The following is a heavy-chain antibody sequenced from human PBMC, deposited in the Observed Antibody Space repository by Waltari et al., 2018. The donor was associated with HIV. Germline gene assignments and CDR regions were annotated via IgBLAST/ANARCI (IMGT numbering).Heavy chain of an antibody. J-gene: IGHJ4*02. CDR1: GFTFSPSE. CDR2: ISSSGSTI. Sequence: EVQVVESGGVLVQPGGSLRLSCAASGFTFSPSEMNWVRQAPGKGLEWVAYISSSGSTIYYADSVKGRFTISRDNAKNSLYLQMNSLRAEDTAVYFCARDDSSYYGLDYWGRGTLVTVSS. V-gene: IGHV3-48*03. D-gene: IGHD1-26*01. CDR3: ARDDSSYYGLDY.